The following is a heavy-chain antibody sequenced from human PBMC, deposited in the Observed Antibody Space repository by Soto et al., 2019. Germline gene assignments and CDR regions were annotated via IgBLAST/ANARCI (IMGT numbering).Heavy chain of an antibody. CDR3: AKDVGGWLQLGS. D-gene: IGHD5-12*01. Sequence: VAVITYDGSNEYYADSVKGRFTISRDNSKNTLYLQMNSLRAEDTAVYYCAKDVGGWLQLGSWGQGTLVIVSS. V-gene: IGHV3-30*18. J-gene: IGHJ5*02. CDR2: ITYDGSNE.